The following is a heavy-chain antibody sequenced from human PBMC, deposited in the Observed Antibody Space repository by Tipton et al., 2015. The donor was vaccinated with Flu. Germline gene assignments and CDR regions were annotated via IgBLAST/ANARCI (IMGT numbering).Heavy chain of an antibody. CDR3: ARSTYYYGSGSSDY. D-gene: IGHD3-10*01. Sequence: GLVKPSETLSLICAVSDYSISSGYYWGWIRQPPGKGLEWIGCISHSGRTYYNPSLKSRVTLSVDTAKKQFSQRLSSVTASDTAVYYCARSTYYYGSGSSDYWGQGPLVTVSS. V-gene: IGHV4-38-2*01. J-gene: IGHJ4*02. CDR1: DYSISSGYY. CDR2: ISHSGRT.